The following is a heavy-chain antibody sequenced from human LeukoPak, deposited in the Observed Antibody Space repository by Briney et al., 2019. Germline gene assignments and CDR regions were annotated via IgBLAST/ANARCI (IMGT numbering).Heavy chain of an antibody. J-gene: IGHJ5*02. Sequence: SETLSLTCTVSGGSVTTYYWSWIRQSPGKGLEWIGYIYYSGGTNYNPSLKSRVTISTDASKNQFSLELSSVTAADTAVYYCARDVSGWYYYFDPWGQGTLVTVSS. CDR3: ARDVSGWYYYFDP. V-gene: IGHV4-59*02. CDR2: IYYSGGT. CDR1: GGSVTTYY. D-gene: IGHD6-19*01.